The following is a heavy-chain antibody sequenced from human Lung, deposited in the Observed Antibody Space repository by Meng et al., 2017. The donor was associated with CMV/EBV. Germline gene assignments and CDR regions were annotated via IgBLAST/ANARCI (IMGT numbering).Heavy chain of an antibody. CDR1: GFTFSDYY. V-gene: IGHV3-11*04. D-gene: IGHD3-3*01. J-gene: IGHJ4*02. CDR2: ISSSGSTI. CDR3: ASPPAEFLMDR. Sequence: GGSLRLXCAASGFTFSDYYMSWIRQAPGKGLEWVSYISSSGSTIYYADSVKGRFTISRDNAKNSLYLQMNSLRAEDTAVYYCASPPAEFLMDRRGQGTRVTGSS.